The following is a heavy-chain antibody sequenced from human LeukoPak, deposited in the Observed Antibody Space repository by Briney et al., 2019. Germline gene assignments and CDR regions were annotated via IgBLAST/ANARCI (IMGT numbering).Heavy chain of an antibody. CDR2: INHSGTT. CDR3: ARATYCGGVCYRIAFDI. D-gene: IGHD2-21*02. V-gene: IGHV4-34*01. Sequence: SETLSLTCAVYGGSFSGYYWGWIRQPPGKGLEWIGEINHSGTTNYNPSLKSRVTISVDTSKNQFSLKLSSVTAADTAVYYCARATYCGGVCYRIAFDIWGQGTMVTVSS. CDR1: GGSFSGYY. J-gene: IGHJ3*02.